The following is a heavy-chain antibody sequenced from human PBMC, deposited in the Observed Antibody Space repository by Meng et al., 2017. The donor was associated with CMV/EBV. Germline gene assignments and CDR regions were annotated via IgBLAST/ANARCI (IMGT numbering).Heavy chain of an antibody. Sequence: ESLKISCTVSGGSISSYYWSWIRQPPGKGLEWIGYIYYSGSTNYNPSLKSRVTISVDTSKNQFSLKLGSVTAADTAVYYCARELEPSYGMDVWGQGTTVTVSS. D-gene: IGHD1-1*01. CDR2: IYYSGST. CDR1: GGSISSYY. J-gene: IGHJ6*02. CDR3: ARELEPSYGMDV. V-gene: IGHV4-59*01.